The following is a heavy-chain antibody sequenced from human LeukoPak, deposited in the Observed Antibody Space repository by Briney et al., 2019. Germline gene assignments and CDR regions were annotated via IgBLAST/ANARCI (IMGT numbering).Heavy chain of an antibody. D-gene: IGHD2-21*02. V-gene: IGHV3-7*01. CDR3: ARGMVVVTAPYYYYGMDV. CDR1: GFTFSDYY. CDR2: IKQDGSEK. Sequence: GGSLRLSCAASGFTFSDYYMTWIRQAPGKGLEWVASIKQDGSEKYYVDSVKGRFTISRDNAKNSLYLQMNSLRAEDTAVYYCARGMVVVTAPYYYYGMDVWGQGTTVTVSS. J-gene: IGHJ6*02.